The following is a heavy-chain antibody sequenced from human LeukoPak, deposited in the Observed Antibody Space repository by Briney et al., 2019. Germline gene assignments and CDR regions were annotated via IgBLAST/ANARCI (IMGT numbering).Heavy chain of an antibody. V-gene: IGHV1-46*01. Sequence: ASVKVSCKASGYIFTNYYIHWVRQAPGQGLEWMGIINPSGGSTSYAQKFQGRVTMTRDMSTSTVYMELSSLRSEDTAVYYCARYVAAAGNSDYWGQGTLVTVS. D-gene: IGHD6-13*01. J-gene: IGHJ4*02. CDR3: ARYVAAAGNSDY. CDR2: INPSGGST. CDR1: GYIFTNYY.